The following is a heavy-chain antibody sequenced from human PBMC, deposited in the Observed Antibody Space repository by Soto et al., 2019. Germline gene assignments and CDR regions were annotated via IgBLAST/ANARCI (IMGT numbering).Heavy chain of an antibody. V-gene: IGHV4-39*01. D-gene: IGHD6-13*01. CDR2: IYYSGST. J-gene: IGHJ4*02. CDR3: ARHRPMQQLVQGAPHFDY. CDR1: GGSISSSSYY. Sequence: QLQLQESGPGLVKPSETLSLTCTVSGGSISSSSYYWGWIRQPPGKGLEWIGSIYYSGSTYYNPSLKSRVTISVDTSKNQFSLKLSSVTAADTAVYYCARHRPMQQLVQGAPHFDYWGQGTLVTVSS.